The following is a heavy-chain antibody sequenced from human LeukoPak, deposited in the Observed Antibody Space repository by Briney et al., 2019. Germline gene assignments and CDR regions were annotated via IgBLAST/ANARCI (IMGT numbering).Heavy chain of an antibody. CDR2: ISTRGST. J-gene: IGHJ4*02. CDR3: ARLTQTPGGSRRGDTAY. CDR1: GGSINSYY. Sequence: SETLSLTCTVSGGSINSYYWSWIRQPAGKGLEWIGRISTRGSTNFNPSLKSRVTMSVDTSKNQFSLRLSSVTAADTALYYCARLTQTPGGSRRGDTAYWGQGILVTVSS. V-gene: IGHV4-4*07. D-gene: IGHD3-10*01.